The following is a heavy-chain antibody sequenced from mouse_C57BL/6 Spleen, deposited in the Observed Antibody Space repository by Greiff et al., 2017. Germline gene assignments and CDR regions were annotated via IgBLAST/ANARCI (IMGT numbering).Heavy chain of an antibody. CDR2: INPGSGGT. Sequence: VQLQQSGAELVRPGTSVKVSCKASGYAFTNYLIEWVKQRPGQGLEWIGVINPGSGGTNYNEKFKGMATLTADKSSSTAYMQLSSLTSEDSAVYFCAREGSNHYFDYWGQGTTLTVSS. V-gene: IGHV1-54*01. CDR3: AREGSNHYFDY. J-gene: IGHJ2*01. CDR1: GYAFTNYL. D-gene: IGHD2-5*01.